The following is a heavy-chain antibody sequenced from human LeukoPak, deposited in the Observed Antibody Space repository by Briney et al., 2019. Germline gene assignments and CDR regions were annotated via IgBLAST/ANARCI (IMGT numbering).Heavy chain of an antibody. Sequence: ASVKVSCKASGYTFTGYYMHWVRQAPGQGLEWMGWINPNSGGTNYAQKLQGRVTMTTDTSTSTAYMELRSLRSDDTAVYYCARDWYGSTGSFDYWGQGTLVTVSS. J-gene: IGHJ4*02. CDR1: GYTFTGYY. D-gene: IGHD1-26*01. CDR3: ARDWYGSTGSFDY. V-gene: IGHV1-2*02. CDR2: INPNSGGT.